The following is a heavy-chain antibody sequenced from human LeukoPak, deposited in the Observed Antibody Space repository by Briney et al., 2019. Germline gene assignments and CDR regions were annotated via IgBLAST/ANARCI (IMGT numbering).Heavy chain of an antibody. Sequence: SETLSLTCTVSGGSISHYYWSWIRQSPGKGLEWIGYIYYSGTTNYNPSLKSRVTISVNTSRNQFSLQLRSVTAADTAVYYCAREDPQTTVPEGMDVWGQGTTVIVSS. CDR1: GGSISHYY. CDR2: IYYSGTT. J-gene: IGHJ6*02. D-gene: IGHD4-17*01. CDR3: AREDPQTTVPEGMDV. V-gene: IGHV4-59*01.